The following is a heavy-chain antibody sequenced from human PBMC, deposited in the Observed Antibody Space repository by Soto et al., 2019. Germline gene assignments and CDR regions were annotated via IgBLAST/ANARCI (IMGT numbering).Heavy chain of an antibody. CDR3: AADLPNHHYPIDD. CDR1: GFIFSNAW. V-gene: IGHV3-15*07. D-gene: IGHD3-10*01. Sequence: PGGSLRLSCAASGFIFSNAWMNWVRQAPGKGLEWVGLIKSRHDGGTIDYAAPVKGRFSISRDDSRNTLYLQMNSLITEDTAVYYCAADLPNHHYPIDDWGPGPRVTVSS. CDR2: IKSRHDGGTI. J-gene: IGHJ4*02.